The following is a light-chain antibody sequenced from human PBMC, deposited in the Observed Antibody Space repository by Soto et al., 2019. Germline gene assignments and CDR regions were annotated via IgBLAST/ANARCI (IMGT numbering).Light chain of an antibody. J-gene: IGKJ1*01. V-gene: IGKV3-20*01. CDR2: GAS. CDR3: QQYVSSPLT. Sequence: EIVLTQSPGTLSLSPGERATLSCRASQSLSYSYLAWYQQKPGQAPRLLIYGASSRATGIAARFSGSGSGTDFTLTISRLEPEDFAVYYWQQYVSSPLTFGQGTKVEIK. CDR1: QSLSYSY.